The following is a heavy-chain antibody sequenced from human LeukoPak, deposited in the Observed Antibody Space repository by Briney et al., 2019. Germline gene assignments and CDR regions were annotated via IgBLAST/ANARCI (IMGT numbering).Heavy chain of an antibody. V-gene: IGHV3-74*01. CDR3: ARDGSGGRYSY. Sequence: GGSLRLSCAASGFTFSSYWMHWVRQAPGQGLVWVSRINTDGSSTSYVDSVKGRFTISRDNAKNTLYLQMNSLRAEDTAVYYCARDGSGGRYSYWGQGTLVTVSS. CDR1: GFTFSSYW. D-gene: IGHD1-26*01. J-gene: IGHJ4*02. CDR2: INTDGSST.